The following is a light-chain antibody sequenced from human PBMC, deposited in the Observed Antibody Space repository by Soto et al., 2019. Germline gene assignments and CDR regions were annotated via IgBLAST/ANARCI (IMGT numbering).Light chain of an antibody. CDR1: QRISNW. CDR2: AAF. Sequence: DTQMTQSPSSLSASVVDRVTRTCRASQRISNWLAWYHQKPGEAPKSLISAAFNLQSGVPSRFSGSGSGIDFTLTISSLQPEDFATYYCQQSNSYPLTFGGGTKVEIK. V-gene: IGKV1D-16*01. J-gene: IGKJ4*01. CDR3: QQSNSYPLT.